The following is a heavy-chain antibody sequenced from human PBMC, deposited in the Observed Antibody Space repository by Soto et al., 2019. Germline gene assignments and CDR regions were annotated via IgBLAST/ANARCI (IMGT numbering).Heavy chain of an antibody. CDR1: GGSISSGDYY. V-gene: IGHV4-30-4*01. J-gene: IGHJ5*02. CDR2: IYYSGST. Sequence: SETLSPTCTVSGGSISSGDYYLSCIRQPPWKGLEWIGNIYYSGSTYYNPSLKSRLTISVGTSKNQFSLRLISVTAADTAVYYCARALEDVIPAAVKFDPWGQGTLVTVSS. CDR3: ARALEDVIPAAVKFDP. D-gene: IGHD2-15*01.